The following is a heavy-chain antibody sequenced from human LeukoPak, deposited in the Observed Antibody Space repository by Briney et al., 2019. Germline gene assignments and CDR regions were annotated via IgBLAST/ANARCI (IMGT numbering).Heavy chain of an antibody. CDR1: GYTFTSYG. CDR3: ATAHYYQSSATGFDY. Sequence: GASVTVSCKASGYTFTSYGFSWVRQAPGQGLEWMGWISAYNGNTNYAQKLQGRVTMTTDTSTSTAYMELRSLRSDDTAVYYCATAHYYQSSATGFDYWGQGTLVTVSS. V-gene: IGHV1-18*01. CDR2: ISAYNGNT. D-gene: IGHD3-22*01. J-gene: IGHJ4*02.